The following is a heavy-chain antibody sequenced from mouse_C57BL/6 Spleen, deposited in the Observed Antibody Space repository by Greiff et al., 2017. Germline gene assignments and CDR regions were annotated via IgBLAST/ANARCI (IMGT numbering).Heavy chain of an antibody. CDR2: INPNNGGT. D-gene: IGHD1-1*01. Sequence: SGPELVKPGASVKMSCKASGYTFTDYNMHWVKQSHGKSLEWIGYINPNNGGTSYNQKFKGKATLTVNKSSSTAYMELRSLTSEDSAVYYCARDYYGSSYDGYYFDYWGQGTTLTVSS. J-gene: IGHJ2*01. CDR1: GYTFTDYN. CDR3: ARDYYGSSYDGYYFDY. V-gene: IGHV1-22*01.